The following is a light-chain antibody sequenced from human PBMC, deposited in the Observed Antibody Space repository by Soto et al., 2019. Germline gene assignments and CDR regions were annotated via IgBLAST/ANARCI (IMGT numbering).Light chain of an antibody. CDR1: QSVGSSF. CDR3: QQYENSPLT. V-gene: IGKV3-20*01. Sequence: EIVLTQSPDTLSLSPGERATLSCRASQSVGSSFLAWYQQKPGQAPRLLIYRTSTRATGIPDRFTGSGSGTDFPLTFSRLEPEDFAVYYCQQYENSPLTFGGGTKVEIK. CDR2: RTS. J-gene: IGKJ4*01.